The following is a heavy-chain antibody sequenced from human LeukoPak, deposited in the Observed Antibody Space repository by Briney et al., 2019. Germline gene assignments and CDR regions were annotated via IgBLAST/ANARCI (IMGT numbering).Heavy chain of an antibody. V-gene: IGHV1-18*01. J-gene: IGHJ5*02. CDR1: GYTFTSYG. CDR3: ARDRLGYCSSTSCPGDP. CDR2: ISAYNGNT. Sequence: GASVKVSCKASGYTFTSYGISWVRQAPGQGLEWIGWISAYNGNTNYAQKLQGRVTMTTDTSTSTAYMELRSLRSDDTAVYYCARDRLGYCSSTSCPGDPWGQGTLVTVSS. D-gene: IGHD2-2*01.